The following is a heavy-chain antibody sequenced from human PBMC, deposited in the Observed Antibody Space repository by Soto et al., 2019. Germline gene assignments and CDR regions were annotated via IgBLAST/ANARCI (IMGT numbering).Heavy chain of an antibody. CDR3: AKGGTGYCSSTSCLYYFDF. D-gene: IGHD2-2*01. J-gene: IGHJ4*02. CDR2: ISGSADST. Sequence: EVQLLESGGGLVQPGGSLRLSCAASGFTFSTYAMNWVRQAPGKRLEWVSTISGSADSTYYADSVKGRFTISRDNSKNTLHLQMNSLRAEDTAIYYCAKGGTGYCSSTSCLYYFDFWGQGTLVTVSS. CDR1: GFTFSTYA. V-gene: IGHV3-23*01.